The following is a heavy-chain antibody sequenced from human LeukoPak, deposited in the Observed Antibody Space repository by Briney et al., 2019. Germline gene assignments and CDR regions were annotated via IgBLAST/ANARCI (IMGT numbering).Heavy chain of an antibody. J-gene: IGHJ4*02. Sequence: GASVKVSCKASGYTFTGYYMHWVRQAPGQGLEWMGIINPSGGSTSYAQKFQGRVTMTRDTSTSTVYMELSSLRSEDTAVYYCARENRQPNYHDYWGQGTLVTVSS. V-gene: IGHV1-46*01. CDR2: INPSGGST. D-gene: IGHD1-1*01. CDR1: GYTFTGYY. CDR3: ARENRQPNYHDY.